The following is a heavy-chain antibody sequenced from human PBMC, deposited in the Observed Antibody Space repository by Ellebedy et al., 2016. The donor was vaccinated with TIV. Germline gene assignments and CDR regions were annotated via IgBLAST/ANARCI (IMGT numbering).Heavy chain of an antibody. CDR3: ARGGSSNWYEAFDF. CDR2: INPNSGGT. Sequence: AASVKVSCKASGYTFTDYYLNWVRQAPGQGLEWLGWINPNSGGTNFAQKFQGWVTLTRDTTITTAYMELSSLTSDDTATAVFYCARGGSSNWYEAFDFWGQGTLVTASS. CDR1: GYTFTDYY. J-gene: IGHJ4*02. V-gene: IGHV1-2*04. D-gene: IGHD6-13*01.